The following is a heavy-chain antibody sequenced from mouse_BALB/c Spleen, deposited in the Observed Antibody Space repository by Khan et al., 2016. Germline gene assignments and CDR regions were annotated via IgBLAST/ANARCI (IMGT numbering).Heavy chain of an antibody. CDR1: GYTFTSFW. V-gene: IGHV1-69*02. Sequence: QVRLQQPGAELVRPGASVKLSCKASGYTFTSFWINWVKQTPGQGLEWIGDIYPSGSYTDYNQNFKDRATLTVDKSSNTAYMQLNSPTSEDSAFYYCTRGTGYFDYWGQGTTLTVSS. CDR2: IYPSGSYT. D-gene: IGHD3-3*01. J-gene: IGHJ2*01. CDR3: TRGTGYFDY.